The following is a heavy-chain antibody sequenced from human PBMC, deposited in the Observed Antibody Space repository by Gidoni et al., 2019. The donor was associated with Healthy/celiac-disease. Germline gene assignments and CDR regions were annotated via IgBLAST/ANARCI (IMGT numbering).Heavy chain of an antibody. V-gene: IGHV3-33*01. CDR1: GFTFSSYG. CDR2: IWYDGSNK. Sequence: QVQLVESGGGVVQPGRSLRLSCAASGFTFSSYGMHWVRQAPGKGLEWVAVIWYDGSNKYYADSVKGRFTISRDNSKNTLYLQMNSLRAEDTAVYYCARETYGSETYYFDYWGQGTLVTVSS. CDR3: ARETYGSETYYFDY. D-gene: IGHD3-10*01. J-gene: IGHJ4*02.